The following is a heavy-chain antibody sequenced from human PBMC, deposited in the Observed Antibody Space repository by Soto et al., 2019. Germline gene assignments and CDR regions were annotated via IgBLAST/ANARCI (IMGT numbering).Heavy chain of an antibody. D-gene: IGHD6-19*01. CDR3: AREGIAVAEPLDY. CDR2: TSSTSRYT. CDR1: GFTFSDHY. V-gene: IGHV3-11*06. Sequence: QVQLVESGGGLVKPGGSLRLSCAASGFTFSDHYMSWIRQAPGKGLEWVSYTSSTSRYTNYADSVKGRFTISRDNAKNLLYLQMDSLRVEDTAVYYCAREGIAVAEPLDYWGQGTLVTVSA. J-gene: IGHJ4*02.